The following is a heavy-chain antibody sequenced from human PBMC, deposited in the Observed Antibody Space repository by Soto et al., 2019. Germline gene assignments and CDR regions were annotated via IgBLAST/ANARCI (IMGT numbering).Heavy chain of an antibody. CDR3: AKAQLLWFGLTDY. Sequence: EVQLLESGGGLVQPGGSLRLSCAASGFTFSSYAMSWVRQAPGKGLGWVSAISGSGGSTYYADSVKGRFTISRDNSKNTLYLQMNSLRAEDTAVYYCAKAQLLWFGLTDYWGQGTLVTVSS. J-gene: IGHJ4*02. CDR1: GFTFSSYA. D-gene: IGHD3-10*01. V-gene: IGHV3-23*01. CDR2: ISGSGGST.